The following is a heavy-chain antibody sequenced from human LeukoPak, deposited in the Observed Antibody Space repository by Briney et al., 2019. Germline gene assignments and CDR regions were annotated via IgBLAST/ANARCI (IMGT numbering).Heavy chain of an antibody. CDR1: GGSISNYY. V-gene: IGHV4-59*08. Sequence: SETLSLTCTVSGGSISNYYWSWIRQPPGKGLEWIGHIYYSGATKYNPSLKSRITTSVDTSKNQFSLMLSSVTAADTAVYYCARFRITVVRGGKYYFDYWGQGTLVTVSS. CDR2: IYYSGAT. CDR3: ARFRITVVRGGKYYFDY. D-gene: IGHD3-10*01. J-gene: IGHJ4*02.